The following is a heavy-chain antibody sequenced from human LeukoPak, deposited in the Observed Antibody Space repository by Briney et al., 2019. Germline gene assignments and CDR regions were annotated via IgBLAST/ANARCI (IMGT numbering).Heavy chain of an antibody. V-gene: IGHV4-31*03. D-gene: IGHD2-15*01. CDR1: GGSISSGGYY. CDR3: ARGYCSGGSCYSGLFDY. CDR2: IYYSGST. J-gene: IGHJ4*02. Sequence: SETLSLTCTVSGGSISSGGYYWSWIRQHPGKGLEWIGYIYYSGSTYYNPSLKSRFTISVDTSKNQFSLKLSSVTAADTAVYYCARGYCSGGSCYSGLFDYWGQGTLVTVSS.